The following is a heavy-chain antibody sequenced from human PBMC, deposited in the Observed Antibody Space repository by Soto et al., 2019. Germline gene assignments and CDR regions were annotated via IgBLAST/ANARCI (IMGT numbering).Heavy chain of an antibody. V-gene: IGHV1-2*02. CDR1: GYTFKDYF. J-gene: IGHJ4*02. D-gene: IGHD1-7*01. CDR2: INSNTGGT. Sequence: SVKVSCKASGYTFKDYFLHWVRQAPGQGLEWMGWINSNTGGTNYAQKFQGRVTMTRDTPISTAYMELSRLTSDDTAVYHCASECVVTGTHHFDYRGQGTLVLVSS. CDR3: ASECVVTGTHHFDY.